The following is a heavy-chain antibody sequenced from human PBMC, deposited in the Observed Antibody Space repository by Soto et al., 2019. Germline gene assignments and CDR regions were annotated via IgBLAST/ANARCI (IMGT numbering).Heavy chain of an antibody. V-gene: IGHV3-73*01. CDR2: IRSKANSYAT. J-gene: IGHJ4*02. CDR1: GFTFSGSA. D-gene: IGHD2-21*01. CDR3: TRLEVPPKAYCGGDCYDY. Sequence: EVQLVESGGGLVQPGGSLKLSCAASGFTFSGSAMHWVRQASGKGLEWVGRIRSKANSYATAYAASVKGRFTISRDDSKNTAYLQMNSLKTEDTAVYYCTRLEVPPKAYCGGDCYDYWGQGTLGTVSS.